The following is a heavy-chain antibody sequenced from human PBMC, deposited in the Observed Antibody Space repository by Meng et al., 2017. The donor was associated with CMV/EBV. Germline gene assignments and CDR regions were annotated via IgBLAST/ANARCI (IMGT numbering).Heavy chain of an antibody. CDR3: ARSRYYFFDY. Sequence: SGPTLVKPTQTLSLTCTFPGFSLSTSGMRVSWIRQPPGKALEWLARIDWDDDKFYSTSLKTRLTISKDTSKNQVVLTMTNMDPVDTATYYCARSRYYFFDYWGQGTLVTVSS. V-gene: IGHV2-70D*14. CDR2: IDWDDDK. D-gene: IGHD1-14*01. CDR1: GFSLSTSGMR. J-gene: IGHJ4*02.